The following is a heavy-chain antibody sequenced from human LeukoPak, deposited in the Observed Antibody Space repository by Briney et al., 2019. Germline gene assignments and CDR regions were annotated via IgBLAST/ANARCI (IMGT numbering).Heavy chain of an antibody. CDR3: ASASSHRIAAGGDY. D-gene: IGHD6-13*01. J-gene: IGHJ4*02. V-gene: IGHV3-74*01. Sequence: GGSLRLSCAASGFTFSNYWMHWVRQAAGKGLVWFSRINSDGSSRNYADSVKVRFTISRDNAKNTMNLQMNSLRAEDTAVYYCASASSHRIAAGGDYWGQGTLVTVSS. CDR2: INSDGSSR. CDR1: GFTFSNYW.